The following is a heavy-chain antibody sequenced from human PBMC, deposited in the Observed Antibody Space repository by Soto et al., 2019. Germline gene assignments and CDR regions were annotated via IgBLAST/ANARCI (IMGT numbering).Heavy chain of an antibody. CDR1: GYTFTSYY. J-gene: IGHJ3*02. Sequence: ASVKVSCKASGYTFTSYYMHWVRQAPGQGLEWMGIINPSGGSTSYAQKFQGRVTMTRDTSTSTVYMELSSLRSEDTAVYYCVLLCRGGSCYLGNDAFDIWGKGTMVTVPS. D-gene: IGHD2-15*01. CDR3: VLLCRGGSCYLGNDAFDI. V-gene: IGHV1-46*01. CDR2: INPSGGST.